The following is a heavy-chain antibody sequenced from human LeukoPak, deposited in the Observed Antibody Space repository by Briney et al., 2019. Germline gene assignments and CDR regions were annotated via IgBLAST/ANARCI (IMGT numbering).Heavy chain of an antibody. CDR1: GGTFISYA. J-gene: IGHJ4*02. CDR2: INPNSGGT. V-gene: IGHV1-2*06. Sequence: GASVKVSCKASGGTFISYAISWVRQAPGQGLEWMGRINPNSGGTNYAQKFQGRVTMTRDTSISTAYMELSRLRSDDTAVYYCAKSKWLLRAATQPNFDYWGQGTLVTVSS. D-gene: IGHD3-22*01. CDR3: AKSKWLLRAATQPNFDY.